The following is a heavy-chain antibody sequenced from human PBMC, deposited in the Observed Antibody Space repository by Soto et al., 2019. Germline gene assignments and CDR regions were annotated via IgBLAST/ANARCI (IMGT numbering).Heavy chain of an antibody. CDR2: IYYRGNT. Sequence: SETLSLTCAVSGYSISSSNWWGWIRQPPGKGLEWIGYIYYRGNTYYNPSLKSRVTMSVDTSKNQFSLKLSSVTAVDTTMYYCARTLGGVYGFDYWGQGTLVTAPQ. CDR1: GYSISSSNW. V-gene: IGHV4-28*01. J-gene: IGHJ4*02. CDR3: ARTLGGVYGFDY. D-gene: IGHD3-16*01.